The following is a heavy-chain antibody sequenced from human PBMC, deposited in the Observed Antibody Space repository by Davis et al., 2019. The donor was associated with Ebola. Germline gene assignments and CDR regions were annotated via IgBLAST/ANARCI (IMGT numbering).Heavy chain of an antibody. CDR3: TRQVPGTGTTDR. CDR1: GFTFSESP. Sequence: GGPLRPPCPPPGFTFSESPIHWFRQASGKGLEWFGRVREKDKNFATEYAASVAGRFIISRDNSKNTAYLQMSSLKSEDTAQYCCTRQVPGTGTTDRWGQGTVVTVSS. V-gene: IGHV3-73*01. CDR2: VREKDKNFAT. J-gene: IGHJ5*02. D-gene: IGHD1-1*01.